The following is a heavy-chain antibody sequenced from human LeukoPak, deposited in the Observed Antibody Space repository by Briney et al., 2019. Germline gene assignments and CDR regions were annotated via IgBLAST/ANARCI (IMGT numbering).Heavy chain of an antibody. V-gene: IGHV4-39*07. CDR1: GGSISSGSYY. CDR2: IYYSGRT. CDR3: ARGPRITLIRGGQWYFYMDV. J-gene: IGHJ6*03. Sequence: SETLSLTCTISGGSISSGSYYWGWIRQPPGKGREWIGSIYYSGRTNYNTSLKSRVTISVDTSKTQFSLKLSSVTAADTAVYYCARGPRITLIRGGQWYFYMDVWGKGTTVTVSS. D-gene: IGHD3-10*01.